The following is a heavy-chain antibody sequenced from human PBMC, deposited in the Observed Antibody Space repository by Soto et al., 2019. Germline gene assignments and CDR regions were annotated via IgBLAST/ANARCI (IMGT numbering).Heavy chain of an antibody. CDR3: ARDEGGSGSYYNVWYYYYGMDV. CDR1: EFTFSSYA. D-gene: IGHD3-10*01. Sequence: QVQLVESGGGVVQPGRSLRLSCAASEFTFSSYAMHWVRQAPGKGLEWVAVISYDGSNKYYADSVKGRFTISRDNSKNTLYLQMNSLRAEDTAVYYCARDEGGSGSYYNVWYYYYGMDVWGQGTTVTVSS. V-gene: IGHV3-30-3*01. CDR2: ISYDGSNK. J-gene: IGHJ6*02.